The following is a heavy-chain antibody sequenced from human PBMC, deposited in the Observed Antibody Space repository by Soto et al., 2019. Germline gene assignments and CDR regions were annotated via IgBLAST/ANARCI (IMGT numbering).Heavy chain of an antibody. J-gene: IGHJ4*02. CDR3: ATASKARIAAAGHAFDY. V-gene: IGHV1-3*01. D-gene: IGHD6-13*01. CDR2: INAGNGNT. Sequence: ASVKVSCKASGYTFTSYAMHWVRQAPGQRLEWMGWINAGNGNTKYSQKFQGRVTITRDTSASTAYMELSSLRSEDTAVYYCATASKARIAAAGHAFDYWGQGTMVTVSS. CDR1: GYTFTSYA.